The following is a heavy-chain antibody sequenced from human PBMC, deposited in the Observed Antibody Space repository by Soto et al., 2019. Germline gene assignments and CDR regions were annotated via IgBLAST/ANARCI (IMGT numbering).Heavy chain of an antibody. V-gene: IGHV1-69*01. CDR1: GGTFSSYT. CDR2: ISPIFGTP. J-gene: IGHJ4*02. CDR3: ARVVVGSRLSLAY. D-gene: IGHD1-26*01. Sequence: QVQLVQSGAEVKKPGSSVTVSCKASGGTFSSYTISWVRQAPGQGLEWMAGISPIFGTPIYAQKFQDRVTITADDSTMTSYLEMNRLTSEDTAVYYCARVVVGSRLSLAYWGQGTLVTISS.